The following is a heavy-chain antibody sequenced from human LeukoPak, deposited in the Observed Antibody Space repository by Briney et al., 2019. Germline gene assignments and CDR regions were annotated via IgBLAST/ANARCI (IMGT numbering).Heavy chain of an antibody. Sequence: PAGSLRLSCAASGFTFSRYWFHWVRQAPGKGMVCVSRINTDGTSTSYADSVKGRFTIARDNAKNTLYLQMNSLRAEDTAIYYCAKDMTGLRDYWGQGTLVTVPS. V-gene: IGHV3-74*01. D-gene: IGHD3-16*01. J-gene: IGHJ4*02. CDR2: INTDGTST. CDR1: GFTFSRYW. CDR3: AKDMTGLRDY.